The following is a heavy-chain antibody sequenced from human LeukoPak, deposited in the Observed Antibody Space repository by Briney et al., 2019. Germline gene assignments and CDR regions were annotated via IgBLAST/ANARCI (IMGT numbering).Heavy chain of an antibody. CDR3: ARPYYDILTGPHYYFDY. V-gene: IGHV5-51*01. CDR2: IYPGDSDT. D-gene: IGHD3-9*01. J-gene: IGHJ4*02. Sequence: GESLKISCKGSGYSFTSYWIGWVRQMPGKGLEWMGIIYPGDSDTRYSPSFQGQVTISADKSISTAYLQWSGLKASDTAMYYCARPYYDILTGPHYYFDYWGQGTLVTVSS. CDR1: GYSFTSYW.